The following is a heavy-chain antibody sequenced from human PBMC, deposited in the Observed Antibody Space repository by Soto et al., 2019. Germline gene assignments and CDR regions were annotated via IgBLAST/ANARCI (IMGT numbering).Heavy chain of an antibody. CDR1: CFTFSSAW. D-gene: IGHD3-22*01. CDR3: TTFRYYYDSSEYYLWDF. CDR2: IKSKSDGGTT. Sequence: TGGSPRLSRAAPCFTFSSAWMNWVRQAPGKGLEWVGRIKSKSDGGTTDYVAPVKGRFTISRDDSKNTLYLQMNSLKTEDTAVYFCTTFRYYYDSSEYYLWDFWGQGTLVIVSS. J-gene: IGHJ4*02. V-gene: IGHV3-15*07.